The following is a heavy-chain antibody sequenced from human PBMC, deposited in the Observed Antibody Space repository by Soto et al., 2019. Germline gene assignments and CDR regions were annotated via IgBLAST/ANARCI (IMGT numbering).Heavy chain of an antibody. CDR3: AKDRLAGGFDY. Sequence: PGGSLRLSCAASGFTFSNYAMSWVRQAPGKGLELFSLDCASDDTKLHTDPAKRPFAISRDNSRNTLYLQMNSLRADDTAVYYCAKDRLAGGFDYWGQGALVTVSS. V-gene: IGHV3-23*01. J-gene: IGHJ4*02. D-gene: IGHD3-16*01. CDR2: DCASDDTK. CDR1: GFTFSNYA.